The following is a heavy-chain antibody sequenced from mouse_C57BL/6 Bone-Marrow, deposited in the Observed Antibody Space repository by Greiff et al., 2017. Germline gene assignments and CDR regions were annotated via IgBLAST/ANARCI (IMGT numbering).Heavy chain of an antibody. J-gene: IGHJ3*01. D-gene: IGHD1-1*01. CDR1: GYTFTSYW. V-gene: IGHV1-53*01. CDR2: INPSNGGT. CDR3: ARSRYYLAWFAY. Sequence: QVQLQQPGTELVKPGASVKLSCKASGYTFTSYWMHWVKQRPGQGLEWIGNINPSNGGTNYNEKFKSKATLTVDKSSSTAYMQLSSLTSEDSAVYDCARSRYYLAWFAYWGQGTLGTVSA.